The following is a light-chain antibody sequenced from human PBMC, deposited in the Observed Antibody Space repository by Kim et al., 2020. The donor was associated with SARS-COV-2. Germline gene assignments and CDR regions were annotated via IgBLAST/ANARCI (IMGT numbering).Light chain of an antibody. CDR1: HDSSNY. CDR3: QQYNSNPRDT. V-gene: IGKV1-16*02. Sequence: SVADKRTISCRASHDSSNYLGLFQEKPGKDPKYLIYDASNSQSGVPSKFSGSGSETEFTLTIISLQPEEYATDYCQQYNSNPRDTFGQGTQLEIK. CDR2: DAS. J-gene: IGKJ5*01.